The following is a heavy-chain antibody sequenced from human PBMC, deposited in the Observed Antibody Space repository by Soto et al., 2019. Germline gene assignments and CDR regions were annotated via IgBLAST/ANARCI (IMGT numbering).Heavy chain of an antibody. CDR2: IDPSDSYT. Sequence: PGESLKISCKGSGYSFTSYWISWMRQMPGKGLEWMGRIDPSDSYTNCSPSFQGHVTISADKSISTAYLQWSSLKASDTAMYYCARQRGSSSWAYYYYYGMDVWGQGTTVTVSS. V-gene: IGHV5-10-1*01. D-gene: IGHD6-13*01. CDR1: GYSFTSYW. CDR3: ARQRGSSSWAYYYYYGMDV. J-gene: IGHJ6*02.